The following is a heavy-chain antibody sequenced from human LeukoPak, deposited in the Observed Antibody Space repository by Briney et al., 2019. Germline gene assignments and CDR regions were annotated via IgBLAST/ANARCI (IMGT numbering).Heavy chain of an antibody. CDR2: IYYSGST. Sequence: KPSETLSLTCTVSGGSIGSGGYYWSWIRQHPGTGLERIGYIYYSGSTYYNPSLKSRLTISLDTSKNQFSLKLSSVTAADTAVYYCARGYCSGGSCNWFDPWGQGTLVTVSS. CDR1: GGSIGSGGYY. J-gene: IGHJ5*02. V-gene: IGHV4-31*03. CDR3: ARGYCSGGSCNWFDP. D-gene: IGHD2-15*01.